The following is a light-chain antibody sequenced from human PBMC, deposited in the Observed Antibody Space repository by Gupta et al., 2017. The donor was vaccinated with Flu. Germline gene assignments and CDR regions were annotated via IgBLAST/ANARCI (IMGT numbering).Light chain of an antibody. V-gene: IGKV3-15*01. J-gene: IGKJ1*01. CDR1: ETISSN. CDR2: GAS. Sequence: EIVMPQVPATLSVSPGARVTLPCRASETISSNLAWYQQKPGQAPRLLFSGASTRAAGIPLRFSASGSGTEFTVTISSLQSEDLATYYCQQYAKWPRTFGQGTKVEIK. CDR3: QQYAKWPRT.